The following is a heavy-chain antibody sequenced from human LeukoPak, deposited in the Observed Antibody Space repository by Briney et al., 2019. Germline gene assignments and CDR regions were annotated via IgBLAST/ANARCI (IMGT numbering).Heavy chain of an antibody. CDR1: GFTFSRYS. J-gene: IGHJ4*02. CDR2: FSSSSSYI. V-gene: IGHV3-21*01. CDR3: ARDGTGELWFGELSIDY. Sequence: PGGSLRLSCAASGFTFSRYSMNWVRQAPGKGLEWVSSFSSSSSYIYYADSVKGRFTISRDNAKNSLYLQMNSLRAEDTAVYYSARDGTGELWFGELSIDYWGQGTLVTVSS. D-gene: IGHD3-10*01.